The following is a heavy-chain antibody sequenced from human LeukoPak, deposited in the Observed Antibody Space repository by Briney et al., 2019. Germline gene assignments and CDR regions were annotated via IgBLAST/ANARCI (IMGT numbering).Heavy chain of an antibody. V-gene: IGHV3-7*01. CDR1: GFTFSSYW. CDR2: IKQDGSEK. J-gene: IGHJ6*02. Sequence: QTGGSLRLSCAASGFTFSSYWMSWVRQAPGKGLEWVANIKQDGSEKYYVDSVKGRFTISRDNAKNTLYLQMNSLRAEDTAVYYCARVDEYSSSWYFRPNYYYYGMDVWGQGTTVTVSS. CDR3: ARVDEYSSSWYFRPNYYYYGMDV. D-gene: IGHD6-13*01.